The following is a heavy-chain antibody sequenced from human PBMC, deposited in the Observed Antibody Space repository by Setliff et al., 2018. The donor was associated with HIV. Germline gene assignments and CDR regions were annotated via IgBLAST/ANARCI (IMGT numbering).Heavy chain of an antibody. D-gene: IGHD3-22*01. V-gene: IGHV4-4*08. CDR1: GGSISGYY. J-gene: IGHJ5*02. CDR2: VYTSGST. CDR3: ARGNNGYYYDSSGYYH. Sequence: SSETLSLTCTVSGGSISGYYWSWIRQSPRWGLEWIGYVYTSGSTNYNPSLKSRVTISVDTSKNQFSLKLSSVTAADTAVYYCARGNNGYYYDSSGYYHWGQGTLVTVSS.